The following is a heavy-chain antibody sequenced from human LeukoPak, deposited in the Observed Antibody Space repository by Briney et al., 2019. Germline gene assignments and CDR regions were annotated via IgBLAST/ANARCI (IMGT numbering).Heavy chain of an antibody. CDR2: IYYGGST. CDR1: GGSISSGDYY. D-gene: IGHD4-17*01. J-gene: IGHJ4*02. V-gene: IGHV4-30-4*01. CDR3: ARASGYNFGDYSADY. Sequence: SETLSLTCTVSGGSISSGDYYWSWIRQPPGKGLEWIGYIYYGGSTYYNPSLKSRVIISSDTSKNQFSLNLNYVTAADTAVYYCARASGYNFGDYSADYWGQGTLVTVSS.